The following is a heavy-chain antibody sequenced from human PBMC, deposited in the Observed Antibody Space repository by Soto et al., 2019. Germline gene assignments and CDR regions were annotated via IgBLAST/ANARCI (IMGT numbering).Heavy chain of an antibody. CDR1: GFTFSSYE. CDR2: ISGSGGST. V-gene: IGHV3-23*04. Sequence: EVQLVESGGVLVQPGGSLRLSCAASGFTFSSYEMSWVRQAPGKGLEWVSAISGSGGSTYYADSVKGRFTISRDNSKNTLYLQMNSLRAEDTAIYYCAASYCGGDCYQVYYGMDVWGQGTTVTVSS. J-gene: IGHJ6*02. D-gene: IGHD2-21*02. CDR3: AASYCGGDCYQVYYGMDV.